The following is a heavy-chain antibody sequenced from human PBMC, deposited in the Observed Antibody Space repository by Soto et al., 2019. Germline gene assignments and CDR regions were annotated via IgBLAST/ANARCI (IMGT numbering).Heavy chain of an antibody. D-gene: IGHD2-15*01. V-gene: IGHV3-74*01. CDR3: ARDLRGSPDI. CDR2: ITPDGSTT. J-gene: IGHJ4*02. Sequence: RQVPGNGLVWVSLITPDGSTTTYADSVKGRFIISRDSTKNPVYLQMNSLRVEEKAVYYCARDLRGSPDIWGQGTLVTVSS.